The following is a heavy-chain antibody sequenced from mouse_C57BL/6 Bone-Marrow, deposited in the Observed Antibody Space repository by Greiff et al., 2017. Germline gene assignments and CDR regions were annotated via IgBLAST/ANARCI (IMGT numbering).Heavy chain of an antibody. V-gene: IGHV1-81*01. CDR2: IYPRSGNT. J-gene: IGHJ1*03. CDR3: ARRISGLTGEGYFDV. Sequence: VMLVESGAELARPGASVKLSCKASGYTFTSYGISWVKQRTGQGLEWIGEIYPRSGNTYYNEKFKGKATLTADKSSSTAYMELRSLTSEDSAVYFCARRISGLTGEGYFDVWGTGTTVTVSS. D-gene: IGHD3-1*01. CDR1: GYTFTSYG.